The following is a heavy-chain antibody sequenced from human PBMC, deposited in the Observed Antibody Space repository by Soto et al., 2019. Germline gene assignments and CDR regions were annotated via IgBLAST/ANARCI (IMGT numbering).Heavy chain of an antibody. CDR1: CGSVRSDY. J-gene: IGHJ6*02. V-gene: IGHV4-59*02. D-gene: IGHD2-21*02. Sequence: SETLSLTCTVSCGSVRSDYWSWIPQPPGKGLEWIGYMYNTGSTVYNPSLKSRVTISVDTSKNQFSLKLNAVTAADTAVYYCVRDLWGYCGTDCYPLDVWGQGTTVTVS. CDR2: MYNTGST. CDR3: VRDLWGYCGTDCYPLDV.